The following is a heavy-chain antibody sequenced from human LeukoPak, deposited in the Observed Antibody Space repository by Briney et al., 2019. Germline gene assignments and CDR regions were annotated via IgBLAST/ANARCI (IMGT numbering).Heavy chain of an antibody. CDR2: IRSKAYGGTT. CDR3: TRVIWQQLVQTPIFDY. V-gene: IGHV3-49*03. Sequence: PGGSLRLSCTASGFTFGDYAMSWFRQAPGKGLEWVGLIRSKAYGGTTEYAASVKGRFTISRDDSKSIAYLQMNSLKTEDTAVYYCTRVIWQQLVQTPIFDYWGQGTLVTVSS. J-gene: IGHJ4*02. CDR1: GFTFGDYA. D-gene: IGHD6-13*01.